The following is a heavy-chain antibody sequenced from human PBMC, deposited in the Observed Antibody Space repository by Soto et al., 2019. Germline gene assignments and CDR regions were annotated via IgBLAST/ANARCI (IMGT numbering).Heavy chain of an antibody. CDR3: AKDIKPDYYYGMDV. V-gene: IGHV3-9*01. CDR1: GFTFDDYA. CDR2: ISWNSGSI. J-gene: IGHJ6*02. Sequence: GGSLRLSCAASGFTFDDYAMHWVRQAPGKGLEWVSGISWNSGSIGYADSVKGRFTISRDNAKNSLYLQMNSLRAEDTVLYYCAKDIKPDYYYGMDVWGQGTTVTVSS.